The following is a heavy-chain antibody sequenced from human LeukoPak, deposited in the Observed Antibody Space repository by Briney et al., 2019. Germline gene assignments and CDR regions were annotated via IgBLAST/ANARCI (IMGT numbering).Heavy chain of an antibody. J-gene: IGHJ2*01. V-gene: IGHV1-2*02. Sequence: ASVKVSCKASGYTFTDYYMHWVRQAPGQGLEWMGWINPNSGGTSYAQKFQGRVTMTRDTSITTAYMELSRLSSDDTAVYYCARHPGKVTNDWYFDLWGRGTLVTVSS. CDR3: ARHPGKVTNDWYFDL. CDR2: INPNSGGT. D-gene: IGHD4-23*01. CDR1: GYTFTDYY.